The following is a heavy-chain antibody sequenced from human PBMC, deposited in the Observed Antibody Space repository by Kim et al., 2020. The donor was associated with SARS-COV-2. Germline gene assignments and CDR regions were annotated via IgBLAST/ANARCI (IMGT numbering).Heavy chain of an antibody. CDR3: EREAVGYDYGDYADWLDP. V-gene: IGHV3-48*03. D-gene: IGHD4-17*01. Sequence: TGRLTISRDNANNSLYLQMNSLRAEDTAVYYCEREAVGYDYGDYADWLDPWGQGTLVTVSS. J-gene: IGHJ5*02.